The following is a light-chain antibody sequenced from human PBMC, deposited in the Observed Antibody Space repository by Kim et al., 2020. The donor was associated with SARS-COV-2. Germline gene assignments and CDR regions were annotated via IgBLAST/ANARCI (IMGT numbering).Light chain of an antibody. CDR3: QAWDSSTAV. Sequence: SYELTQPHSVSVSPGQTASITCSGDKLGDKYACWYQQKPGQSPVLVIYQDSKRPSGIPERFSGSNSGNTATLTISGTQAMDEADYYCQAWDSSTAVFGTGTKVTVL. CDR2: QDS. J-gene: IGLJ1*01. V-gene: IGLV3-1*01. CDR1: KLGDKY.